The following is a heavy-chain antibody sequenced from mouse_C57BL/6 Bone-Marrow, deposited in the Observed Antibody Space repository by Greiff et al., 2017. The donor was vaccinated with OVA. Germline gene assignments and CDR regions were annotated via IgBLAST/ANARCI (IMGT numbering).Heavy chain of an antibody. CDR2: IDPEDGDT. Sequence: VHVKQSGAELVRPGASVKLSCTASGFNIKDYYMHWVKQRPEQGLEWIGRIDPEDGDTEYAPKFQGKATMTADTSSNTAYLQLSSLTSEDTAVYYCTLYDYDEAMDYWGQGTSVTVSS. CDR1: GFNIKDYY. CDR3: TLYDYDEAMDY. J-gene: IGHJ4*01. V-gene: IGHV14-1*01. D-gene: IGHD2-4*01.